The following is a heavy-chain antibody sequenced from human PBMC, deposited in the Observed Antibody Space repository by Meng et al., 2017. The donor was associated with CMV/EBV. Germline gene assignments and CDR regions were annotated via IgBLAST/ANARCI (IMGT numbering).Heavy chain of an antibody. V-gene: IGHV4-39*07. J-gene: IGHJ4*02. CDR3: ARDRAKGTVTTFDY. D-gene: IGHD4-17*01. Sequence: LQRRGPRLLKPSATLALTCTVSGGPISISRSYWGWIRQPPGKGLEWIGSIYYSGSTYYNPSLKSRVTISVDTSKNQFSLKLSSVTAADTAVYYCARDRAKGTVTTFDYWGQGTLVTVSS. CDR1: GGPISISRSY. CDR2: IYYSGST.